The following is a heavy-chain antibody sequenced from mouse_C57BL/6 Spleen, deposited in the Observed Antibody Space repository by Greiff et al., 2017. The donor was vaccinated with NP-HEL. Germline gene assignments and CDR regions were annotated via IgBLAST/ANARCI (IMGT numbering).Heavy chain of an antibody. D-gene: IGHD2-4*01. CDR1: GHTFTSYW. Sequence: QVQLQQPGAELVRPGTSVKLSCKASGHTFTSYWMHWVKQRPGQGLEWIGVIDPSDSYTNYNQKFKGKATLTVDTSSSTAYMQLSSLTSEDSAVYYCARDYDNYFDYWGQGTTLTVSS. CDR2: IDPSDSYT. J-gene: IGHJ2*01. CDR3: ARDYDNYFDY. V-gene: IGHV1-59*01.